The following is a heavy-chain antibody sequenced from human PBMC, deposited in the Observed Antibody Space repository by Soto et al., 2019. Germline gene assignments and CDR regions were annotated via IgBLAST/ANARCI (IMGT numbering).Heavy chain of an antibody. D-gene: IGHD1-26*01. Sequence: SETLSLTCAVSGGSISSSNWWSWVRQPPGKGLEWTGTFHYNGNSYYNPSLKNRVTISVDTSKNQFSLHLRSVTAADTAVYYCARHRDTGSYYRPFDYWGPGTLVTVSS. J-gene: IGHJ4*02. CDR2: FHYNGNS. V-gene: IGHV4-39*01. CDR3: ARHRDTGSYYRPFDY. CDR1: GGSISSSNW.